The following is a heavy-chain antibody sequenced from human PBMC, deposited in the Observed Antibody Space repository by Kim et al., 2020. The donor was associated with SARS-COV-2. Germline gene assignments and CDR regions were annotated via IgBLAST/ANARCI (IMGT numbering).Heavy chain of an antibody. CDR2: ST. J-gene: IGHJ4*02. D-gene: IGHD1-26*01. V-gene: IGHV3-23*01. CDR3: AKALRSYWVY. Sequence: STDYADSVKGRLPISRDNSKNTLYLQMNSLRAEDTAVYYCAKALRSYWVYWGQGTLVTVSS.